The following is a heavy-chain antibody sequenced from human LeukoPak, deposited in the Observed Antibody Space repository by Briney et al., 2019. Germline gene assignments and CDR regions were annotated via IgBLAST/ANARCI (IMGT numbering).Heavy chain of an antibody. J-gene: IGHJ5*02. V-gene: IGHV3-30*02. Sequence: GGSLGLSCAASGFTFSSYGMHWVRQAPGKGLEWVAFIRYDGSNKYYAVSVKGRFTISRDNSKNTLYLQMNSLRAEDTAVYYCAKDGVSFLEWLSGAGPASVPANWFDPWGQGTLVTVSS. CDR2: IRYDGSNK. D-gene: IGHD3-3*01. CDR1: GFTFSSYG. CDR3: AKDGVSFLEWLSGAGPASVPANWFDP.